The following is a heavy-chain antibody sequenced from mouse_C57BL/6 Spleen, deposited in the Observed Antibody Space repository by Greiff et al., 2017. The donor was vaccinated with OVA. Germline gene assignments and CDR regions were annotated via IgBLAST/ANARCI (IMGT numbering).Heavy chain of an antibody. V-gene: IGHV2-5*01. CDR3: AKNGDYGSSYEGYFDV. D-gene: IGHD1-1*01. Sequence: VKLVESGPGLVQPSQSLSIPCTVSGFSLTSYGVHWVRQSPGKGLEWLGVIWSGGSTDYNAAFMSRLSITKDNSKSQVFFKMNSLQADDTAIYYCAKNGDYGSSYEGYFDVWGTGTTVTVSS. CDR1: GFSLTSYG. CDR2: IWSGGST. J-gene: IGHJ1*03.